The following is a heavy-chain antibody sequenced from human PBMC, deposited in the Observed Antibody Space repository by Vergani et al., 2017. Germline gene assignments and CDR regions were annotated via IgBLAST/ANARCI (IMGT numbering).Heavy chain of an antibody. CDR3: ASGYSYVHRY. J-gene: IGHJ4*02. CDR1: GGSISSYY. Sequence: QVQLQESGPGLVKPSETLSLTCTVSGGSISSYYWSWIRQAPGKGLEWVSYISSSGSTIYYADSVKGRFTISRDNAKNSLYLQMNSLRAEDTAVYYCASGYSYVHRYWGQGTLVTVSS. CDR2: ISSSGSTI. V-gene: IGHV3-11*01. D-gene: IGHD5-18*01.